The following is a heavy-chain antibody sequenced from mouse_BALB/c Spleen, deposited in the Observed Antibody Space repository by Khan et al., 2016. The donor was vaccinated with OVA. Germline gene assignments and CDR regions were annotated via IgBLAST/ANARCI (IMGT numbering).Heavy chain of an antibody. CDR2: MSSGSSTI. CDR3: ARSGGNFHWYFDV. Sequence: EVELVESGGGLVQPGGSRKLSCAASGFTFSSFGMHWVRQAPKQGLEWVAHMSSGSSTIYYVDTVKGRFTISRDNPKNTLFLQMTSLRSEDTAMYYCARSGGNFHWYFDVWGAGTSVTVSS. V-gene: IGHV5-17*02. J-gene: IGHJ1*01. D-gene: IGHD2-1*01. CDR1: GFTFSSFG.